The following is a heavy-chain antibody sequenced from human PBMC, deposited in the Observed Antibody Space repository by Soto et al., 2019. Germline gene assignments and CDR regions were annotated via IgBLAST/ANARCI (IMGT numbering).Heavy chain of an antibody. Sequence: PGGSLRLSCAVSGFPFSSYVMSWVRQAPGKWLEWVSGISGGGSNTFYADSVKGRFTISRDNSKNTLLLQMNSLGAEDTAVYYCAKDSNKYSSSLRGRYFDYWGQGXGVTVYS. V-gene: IGHV3-23*01. J-gene: IGHJ4*02. D-gene: IGHD4-4*01. CDR3: AKDSNKYSSSLRGRYFDY. CDR2: ISGGGSNT. CDR1: GFPFSSYV.